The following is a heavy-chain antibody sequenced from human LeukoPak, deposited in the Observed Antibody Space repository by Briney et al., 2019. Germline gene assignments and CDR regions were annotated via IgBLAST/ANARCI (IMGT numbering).Heavy chain of an antibody. J-gene: IGHJ6*03. V-gene: IGHV3-9*01. CDR1: GFTFDDYA. CDR3: AKDMQGYYYYMDV. CDR2: ISWNSGSI. Sequence: PGGSLRLSCAASGFTFDDYAMHWVRQAPGKGLEWVSGISWNSGSIGYADSVKGRFTISRDNAKNSLYLQMNSLRAEDTALYYCAKDMQGYYYYMDVWGKGTTVTVSS.